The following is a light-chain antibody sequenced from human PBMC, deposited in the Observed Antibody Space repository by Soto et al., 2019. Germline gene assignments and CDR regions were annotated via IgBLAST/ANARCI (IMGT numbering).Light chain of an antibody. CDR1: SSNIGAGYD. CDR3: QSYDSSLSAGA. CDR2: GNS. J-gene: IGLJ3*02. Sequence: QSVLTQPPSVSGAPGQSVTISCTGSSSNIGAGYDVHWYQQLPGTAPKLLIYGNSNRPSGVPDRFSGSKSGTSASLAITGLQAEDEADYYCQSYDSSLSAGAFGGGTKLTVL. V-gene: IGLV1-40*01.